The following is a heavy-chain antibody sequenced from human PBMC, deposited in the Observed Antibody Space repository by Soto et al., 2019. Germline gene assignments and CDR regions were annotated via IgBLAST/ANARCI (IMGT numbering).Heavy chain of an antibody. Sequence: PSETLSLTCTGSGGSISSYYWSWIRQPPGKGLEWIGYIYYSGSTNYNPSLKSRVTISVDTSKNQFSLKLSSVTAADTAVYYCSLLPPSIEVSVLPIPTWGQGTLVTDS. V-gene: IGHV4-59*01. CDR3: SLLPPSIEVSVLPIPT. CDR2: IYYSGST. CDR1: GGSISSYY. D-gene: IGHD3-16*01. J-gene: IGHJ5*02.